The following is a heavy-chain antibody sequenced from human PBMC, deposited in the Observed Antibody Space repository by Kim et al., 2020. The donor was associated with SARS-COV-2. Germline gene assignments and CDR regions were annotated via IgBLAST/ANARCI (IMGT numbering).Heavy chain of an antibody. CDR3: TTQAFRGVITNFDY. CDR2: IKSKTDGGTT. J-gene: IGHJ4*02. V-gene: IGHV3-15*01. Sequence: GGSLRLSCAASGFTFSNAWMSWVRQAPGKGLEWVGRIKSKTDGGTTDYAAPVKGRFTITRDDSKNTLYLLMNSLKTEDTAVYYCTTQAFRGVITNFDYWGQGTLVTVSS. CDR1: GFTFSNAW. D-gene: IGHD3-10*01.